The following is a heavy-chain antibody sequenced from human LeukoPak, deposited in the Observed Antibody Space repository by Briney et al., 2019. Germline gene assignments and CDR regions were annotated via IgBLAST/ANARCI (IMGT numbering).Heavy chain of an antibody. Sequence: GESLKIACEASGYTFTNFWIGWVRQLPGKGLEWMGTIYPDDSDTIYSPSFQGQVTISADKSLSTAYLQWTSLEASDTATYYCARHASFGYSYGVRWGQGTRVTVSS. D-gene: IGHD5-18*01. V-gene: IGHV5-51*01. CDR3: ARHASFGYSYGVR. J-gene: IGHJ4*02. CDR1: GYTFTNFW. CDR2: IYPDDSDT.